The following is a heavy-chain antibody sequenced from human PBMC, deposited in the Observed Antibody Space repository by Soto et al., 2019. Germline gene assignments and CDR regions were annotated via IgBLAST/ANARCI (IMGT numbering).Heavy chain of an antibody. CDR1: GGTCTQFC. V-gene: IGHV3-30*02. D-gene: IGHD3-10*01. CDR2: IWYDGSHK. J-gene: IGHJ4*01. CDR3: ADGEPLIY. Sequence: GGSXRLSCASSGGTCTQFCIHWFRHAPGKGLEWVAIIWYDGSHKYYADSVNGRFTISRDNSKYTVSLHMDSLGEEDTAMYYCADGEPLIYRGRGNLV.